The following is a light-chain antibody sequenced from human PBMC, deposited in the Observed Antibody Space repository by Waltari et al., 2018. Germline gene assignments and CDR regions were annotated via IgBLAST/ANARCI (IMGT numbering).Light chain of an antibody. CDR1: RSDVGRYTY. V-gene: IGLV2-14*01. J-gene: IGLJ1*01. CDR2: VVS. Sequence: QSALTQPASVSGSPGQSITISCTGTRSDVGRYTYVAWYQQYPGKAPKLMISVVSNRPSGISNRFSGSKSGNTASLTISGLQAEDEAYYYCSSYTGRSTLLYVFGTGTKVTVL. CDR3: SSYTGRSTLLYV.